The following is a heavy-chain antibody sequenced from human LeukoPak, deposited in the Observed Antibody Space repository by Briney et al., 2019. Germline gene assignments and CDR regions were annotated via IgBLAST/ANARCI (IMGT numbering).Heavy chain of an antibody. CDR3: ARVRRGGYVWGSYRYTSYYFDY. V-gene: IGHV4-38-2*02. J-gene: IGHJ4*02. D-gene: IGHD3-16*02. Sequence: SETLSLTCTVSRSSIISNYYWAWIRQPPGKGLEWIGSIYHSGTTYYNPSLKSRVVISVDTSKNQFSLKLSSVTAADTAVYYCARVRRGGYVWGSYRYTSYYFDYWGQGTLVTVSS. CDR2: IYHSGTT. CDR1: RSSIISNYY.